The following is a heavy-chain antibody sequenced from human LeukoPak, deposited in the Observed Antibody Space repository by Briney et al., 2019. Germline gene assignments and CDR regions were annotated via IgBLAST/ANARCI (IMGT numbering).Heavy chain of an antibody. J-gene: IGHJ5*02. D-gene: IGHD3-9*01. Sequence: APVKVSCKASGYTFTGYYMHWVRQAPGRGLEWLGWINLNSGGTNYAQKFQGWVTMTRDTSISTAYMELSRLRSDDTAVYYCARAYYDILTGLYNWFDPWGQGTLVTVSS. CDR1: GYTFTGYY. CDR3: ARAYYDILTGLYNWFDP. V-gene: IGHV1-2*04. CDR2: INLNSGGT.